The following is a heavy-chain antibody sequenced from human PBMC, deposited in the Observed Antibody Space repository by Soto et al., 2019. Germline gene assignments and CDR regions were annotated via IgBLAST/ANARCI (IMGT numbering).Heavy chain of an antibody. Sequence: GGSLRLSCAASGFTFSSYAMTWVRQAPGKGLEWVSSVIGSGDSTYYADSVKGRFTISGDTSKRTLYLQMTSLRGEDTAVYYCAKATNFGMGPDYSYYYGMDVWGQGTTVTVSS. CDR3: AKATNFGMGPDYSYYYGMDV. CDR2: VIGSGDST. J-gene: IGHJ6*02. D-gene: IGHD3-3*01. V-gene: IGHV3-23*01. CDR1: GFTFSSYA.